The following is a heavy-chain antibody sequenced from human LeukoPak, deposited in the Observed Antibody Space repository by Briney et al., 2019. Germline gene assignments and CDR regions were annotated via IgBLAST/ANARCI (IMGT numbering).Heavy chain of an antibody. V-gene: IGHV3-21*01. CDR3: ARDLVKERWLHPPYSNGY. Sequence: GGSLRLSCATSGFTFSSYSMNWVRQAPGKGLEWISSISSSSSYIYYADSVKGRFTISRDNAKNSLYLQMNSLRAEDTAVYYCARDLVKERWLHPPYSNGYWGQGTLVTVSS. J-gene: IGHJ4*02. D-gene: IGHD5-24*01. CDR1: GFTFSSYS. CDR2: ISSSSSYI.